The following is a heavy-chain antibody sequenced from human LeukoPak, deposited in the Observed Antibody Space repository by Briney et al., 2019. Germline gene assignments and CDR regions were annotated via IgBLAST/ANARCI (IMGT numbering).Heavy chain of an antibody. D-gene: IGHD3-9*01. Sequence: SGPTLVNPTQTLTLTCTFSGFSLSTSGMCVSWIRQPPGKALEWLARIDWVDDKYYSTSLKTRLTISKDTSKNQVVLTMTNMDPVDTATYYCARTPGGYYDILTGYNYYYYMDVWGKGTTVTVSS. CDR2: IDWVDDK. CDR1: GFSLSTSGMC. J-gene: IGHJ6*03. CDR3: ARTPGGYYDILTGYNYYYYMDV. V-gene: IGHV2-70*11.